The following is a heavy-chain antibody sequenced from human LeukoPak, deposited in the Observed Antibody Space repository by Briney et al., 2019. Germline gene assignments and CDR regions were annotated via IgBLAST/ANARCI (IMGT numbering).Heavy chain of an antibody. V-gene: IGHV5-51*01. CDR3: ARPKTETGYDAFDI. CDR2: IYLADSDA. D-gene: IGHD2-15*01. Sequence: GESLKISCKGSGYSYNSYWIGWVRQMPGKGLEWMGIIYLADSDARYSPSFQGQVSFSTDRSINTAYLQWSSLRASDTAMYYCARPKTETGYDAFDIWGQGTMVTVSS. J-gene: IGHJ3*02. CDR1: GYSYNSYW.